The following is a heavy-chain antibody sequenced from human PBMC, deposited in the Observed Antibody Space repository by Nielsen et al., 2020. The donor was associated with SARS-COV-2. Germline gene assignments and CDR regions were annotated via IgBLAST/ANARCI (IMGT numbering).Heavy chain of an antibody. CDR1: GFKFSSYD. CDR3: ARLPHGYTYGRYYYHGLDV. D-gene: IGHD5-18*01. V-gene: IGHV3-13*04. J-gene: IGHJ6*02. CDR2: IDSSGYT. Sequence: LTCAASGFKFSSYDMHWVRQATGKGLEWVSSIDSSGYTYYEGSVKGRLTVSRENAMNSLYLQMNSLRVGDTAVYYCARLPHGYTYGRYYYHGLDVWGQGTTVTVSS.